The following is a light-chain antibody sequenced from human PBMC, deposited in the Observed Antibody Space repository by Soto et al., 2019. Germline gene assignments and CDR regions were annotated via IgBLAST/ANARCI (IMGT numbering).Light chain of an antibody. CDR2: HAS. CDR1: QSVSNN. V-gene: IGKV3-15*01. CDR3: QQYNQWPLT. J-gene: IGKJ4*01. Sequence: EIVMTQSPATLSVSPGERAILSCRASQSVSNNFAWYQQKPGQAPSLLIYHASTRATGIPARFSGSGSGTELTLTISSLQSEDFAVYYCQQYNQWPLTFGGGTKVEIK.